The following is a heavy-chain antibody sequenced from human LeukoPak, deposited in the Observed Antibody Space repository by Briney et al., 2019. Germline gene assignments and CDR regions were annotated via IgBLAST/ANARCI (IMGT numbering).Heavy chain of an antibody. CDR1: GVSISSGGYY. Sequence: PSETLSLTCTVSGVSISSGGYYWSWIRQPPEKGLEWIGYIYYSGSTNYNPSLKSRVTISVDTSKNQFSLKLSSVTAADTAVYYCARDSERTDYDFWSGYYDYWGQGTLVTVSS. CDR2: IYYSGST. CDR3: ARDSERTDYDFWSGYYDY. V-gene: IGHV4-61*08. J-gene: IGHJ4*02. D-gene: IGHD3-3*01.